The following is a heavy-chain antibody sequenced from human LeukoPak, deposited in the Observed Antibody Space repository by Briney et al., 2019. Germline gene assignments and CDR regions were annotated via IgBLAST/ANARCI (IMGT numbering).Heavy chain of an antibody. D-gene: IGHD3-22*01. CDR2: IKQDGSEK. J-gene: IGHJ5*02. Sequence: GGSLRLSCAASGFTFSSYWMSWVRQAPGKGLEWVGNIKQDGSEKYYVDSVKGRFTISRDNAKNSLYLQMNSLRAEDTAVYYCARVGYDSSGYFLNWFDPWGQGTLVTVSS. CDR1: GFTFSSYW. CDR3: ARVGYDSSGYFLNWFDP. V-gene: IGHV3-7*01.